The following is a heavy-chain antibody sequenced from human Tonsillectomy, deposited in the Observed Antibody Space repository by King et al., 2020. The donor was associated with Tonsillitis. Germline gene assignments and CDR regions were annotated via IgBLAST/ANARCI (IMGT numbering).Heavy chain of an antibody. CDR1: GFTFSNYA. D-gene: IGHD3-9*01. CDR3: AKGYYDILTGYYARPFDY. J-gene: IGHJ4*02. CDR2: ISGSGGGT. Sequence: VQLVESGGGLVQPGGSLRLSCAASGFTFSNYAMSWVRQAPGKGLEWVSAISGSGGGTYYADPAKGRFTISRDNSKNTLYLQVNSVRAEDTAVYYGAKGYYDILTGYYARPFDYWGQGTLVTVSS. V-gene: IGHV3-23*04.